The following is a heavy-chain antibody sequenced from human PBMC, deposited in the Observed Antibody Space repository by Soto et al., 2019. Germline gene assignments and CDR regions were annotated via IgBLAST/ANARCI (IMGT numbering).Heavy chain of an antibody. CDR2: ISSNGVGT. J-gene: IGHJ6*03. CDR3: ARRARPYFYYMDV. D-gene: IGHD6-6*01. Sequence: EVQLAESGGGLAQPGGSLRLSCAASGFTLSGYAMDWVRQAPGKGLEYVSGISSNGVGTYYANSVQGRFTISRDNSKNTEYLQMGSLRPEDMAVYYCARRARPYFYYMDVWGKGTTVTVSS. V-gene: IGHV3-64*01. CDR1: GFTLSGYA.